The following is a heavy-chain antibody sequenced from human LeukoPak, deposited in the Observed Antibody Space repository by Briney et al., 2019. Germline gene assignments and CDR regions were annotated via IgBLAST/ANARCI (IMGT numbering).Heavy chain of an antibody. J-gene: IGHJ4*02. CDR1: GFTFSSYG. CDR2: IRYDGSNK. V-gene: IGHV3-30*02. D-gene: IGHD6-13*01. Sequence: GGSLRLSCAASGFTFSSYGMHWVRQAPGKGLEWVAFIRYDGSNKYYADSVKGRFTISRDSSKNTLYLQMNSLRAEDTAVYYCAKESHNSIAAAHFDYWGQGTLVTVSS. CDR3: AKESHNSIAAAHFDY.